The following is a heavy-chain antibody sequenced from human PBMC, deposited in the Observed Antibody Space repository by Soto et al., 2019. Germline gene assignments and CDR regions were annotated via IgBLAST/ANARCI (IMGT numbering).Heavy chain of an antibody. J-gene: IGHJ4*02. D-gene: IGHD5-18*01. CDR3: ARDRRYSYGYLDY. Sequence: QVQLVKSGGGLVKPGGSLRLSCAASGFTFSDYYMSWIRQAPGKGLEWVSYISSSSSYTNYADSVKGRFTISRDNAKNSLYLQMNSLRAEDTAVYYCARDRRYSYGYLDYWGQGTLVTVSS. CDR1: GFTFSDYY. V-gene: IGHV3-11*05. CDR2: ISSSSSYT.